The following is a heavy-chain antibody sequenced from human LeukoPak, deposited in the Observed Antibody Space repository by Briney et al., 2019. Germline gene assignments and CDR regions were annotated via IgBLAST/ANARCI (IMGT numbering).Heavy chain of an antibody. V-gene: IGHV4-34*01. Sequence: SETLSLTCAVYGGSLSGYYWTWIRQTPGKGLEWIGEIKYSGNTNYTRSPKRRVTISADTSKNKFSLRLSSVTAADTAVYYCARRGTAYCRGGNCYSDKYFDYWGQGTQVTVSS. CDR3: ARRGTAYCRGGNCYSDKYFDY. D-gene: IGHD2-15*01. CDR1: GGSLSGYY. J-gene: IGHJ4*02. CDR2: IKYSGNT.